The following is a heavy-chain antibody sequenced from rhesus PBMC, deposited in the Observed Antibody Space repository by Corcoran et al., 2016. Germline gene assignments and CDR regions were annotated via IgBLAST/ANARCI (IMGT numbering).Heavy chain of an antibody. Sequence: QVQLQESGPGLVKPSETLSLTCAVSGYSISSGYGWSWIRQPPGKGLEWIGYIGGRSGSTNYNPSLTSRVTISKDTSKNQFSLKLSSVTAADTAVYYCSRGSYGIFDYWGQGVLVTVSS. V-gene: IGHV4-127*01. J-gene: IGHJ4*01. CDR1: GYSISSGYG. CDR3: SRGSYGIFDY. D-gene: IGHD4-4*01. CDR2: IGGRSGST.